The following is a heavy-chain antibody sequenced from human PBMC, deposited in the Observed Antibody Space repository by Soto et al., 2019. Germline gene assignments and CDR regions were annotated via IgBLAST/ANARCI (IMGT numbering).Heavy chain of an antibody. CDR1: GYSFTSYW. Sequence: PGESLKISCKGSGYSFTSYWIGWVRQMPGKGLEWMGIIYPGDSDTRYSPSFQGQVTISADKSISTAYLQWSSLKASDTAMYYCARHFYGGNSRRAVDYWGQGTLVTVSS. J-gene: IGHJ4*02. D-gene: IGHD4-17*01. CDR2: IYPGDSDT. V-gene: IGHV5-51*01. CDR3: ARHFYGGNSRRAVDY.